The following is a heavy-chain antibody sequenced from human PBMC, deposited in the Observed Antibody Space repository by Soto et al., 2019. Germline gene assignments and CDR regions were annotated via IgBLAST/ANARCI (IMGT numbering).Heavy chain of an antibody. CDR3: ARDRDGHNPHCFDL. CDR1: GFTVSSNY. CDR2: IYSGGST. Sequence: EVQVVETGGGLIQPGGSLRLSCAVSGFTVSSNYMSWVRQPPGKGPEWVSDIYSGGSTYYADSVKGRFTISRDNSKNTLYLQKNSLRAEDTAVYYCARDRDGHNPHCFDLWGQGTLVTVSS. D-gene: IGHD2-15*01. J-gene: IGHJ5*02. V-gene: IGHV3-53*02.